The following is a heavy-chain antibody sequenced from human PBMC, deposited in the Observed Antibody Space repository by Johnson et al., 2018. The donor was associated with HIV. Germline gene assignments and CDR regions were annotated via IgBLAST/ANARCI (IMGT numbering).Heavy chain of an antibody. Sequence: QMLLVESGGGVVQPGRSLRLSCAASGFTFSSYAMHWVRQAPGKGLEWVAVISYDGSNKYYADSVKGRFTISRDNARNLLFLQMNTLRAEDTAVYYCARDVSYRYDGDGWADAFDIWGQGTMVTVSA. V-gene: IGHV3-30-3*01. CDR3: ARDVSYRYDGDGWADAFDI. CDR1: GFTFSSYA. CDR2: ISYDGSNK. D-gene: IGHD2-21*01. J-gene: IGHJ3*02.